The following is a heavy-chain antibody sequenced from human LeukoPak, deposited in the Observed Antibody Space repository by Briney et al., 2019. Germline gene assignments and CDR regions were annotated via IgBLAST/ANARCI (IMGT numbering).Heavy chain of an antibody. D-gene: IGHD6-19*01. J-gene: IGHJ4*02. CDR1: GFTVSSKY. Sequence: GGSLRLSCAASGFTVSSKYMSWVRQAPGKGLEWVSVIYSGGNTYYADSVKGGFTISRDNSKNTVNLQMNSLRAEDTAVYYCASGIEVGPVYFDYWGQGTLVTVSS. CDR2: IYSGGNT. CDR3: ASGIEVGPVYFDY. V-gene: IGHV3-66*01.